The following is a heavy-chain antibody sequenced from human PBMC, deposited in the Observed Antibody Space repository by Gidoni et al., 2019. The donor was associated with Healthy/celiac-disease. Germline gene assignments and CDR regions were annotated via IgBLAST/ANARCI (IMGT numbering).Heavy chain of an antibody. Sequence: EVQLVESGGGLVQPGRSLRLSCASSVFTFDDYAMHWVRQAPGKGLEWVSGISWNSGSIGYADSVKGRFTISRDNAKNSLYLQMNSLRAEDTALYYCAKDERLGSSGYYPYFDYWGQGTLVTVSS. V-gene: IGHV3-9*01. CDR2: ISWNSGSI. J-gene: IGHJ4*02. CDR1: VFTFDDYA. D-gene: IGHD3-22*01. CDR3: AKDERLGSSGYYPYFDY.